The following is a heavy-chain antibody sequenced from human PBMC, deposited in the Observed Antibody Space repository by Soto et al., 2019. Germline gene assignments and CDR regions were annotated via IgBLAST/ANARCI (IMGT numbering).Heavy chain of an antibody. CDR2: INPNSGGT. Sequence: ASVKVSCKASGYTFTGYYMHWVRQAPGQGLEWMGWINPNSGGTNYAQKFQGWVTMTRDTSISTAYMELSRLRSDDTAVYYCARDAAAIGYCSGGSCYGSFDYWGQRSLVPVSS. D-gene: IGHD2-15*01. V-gene: IGHV1-2*04. CDR3: ARDAAAIGYCSGGSCYGSFDY. J-gene: IGHJ4*02. CDR1: GYTFTGYY.